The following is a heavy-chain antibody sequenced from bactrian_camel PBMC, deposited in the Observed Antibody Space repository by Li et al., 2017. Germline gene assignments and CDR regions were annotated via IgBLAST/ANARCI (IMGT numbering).Heavy chain of an antibody. V-gene: IGHV3S40*01. CDR2: IYGGGGTT. J-gene: IGHJ4*01. Sequence: VQLVESGGGLVQPGGSLRLSCAFTGFSFSRHYMTWVRQAPGKGLEWISAIYGGGGTTHYSGSVKGRFTISRDNAKNTLYLHLNSLKTEDTAVYYCVAAGSPRNSLAQNYWGQGTQVTVS. CDR1: GFSFSRHY. D-gene: IGHD1*01. CDR3: VAAGSPRNSLAQNY.